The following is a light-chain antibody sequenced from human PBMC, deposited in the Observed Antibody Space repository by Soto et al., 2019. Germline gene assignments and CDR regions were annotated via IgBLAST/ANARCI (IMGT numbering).Light chain of an antibody. J-gene: IGKJ1*01. CDR2: AAS. CDR3: QQYGSTPPWT. CDR1: QSVSSSY. V-gene: IGKV3-20*01. Sequence: EIVLTQSPGTLSLSPGERATLSCRASQSVSSSYLDWYQQKPGQAPRLLIYAASNRATGIPDRFSGSGSGTDFTLTISRLEPEDFAVYYCQQYGSTPPWTFGQGTNVEIK.